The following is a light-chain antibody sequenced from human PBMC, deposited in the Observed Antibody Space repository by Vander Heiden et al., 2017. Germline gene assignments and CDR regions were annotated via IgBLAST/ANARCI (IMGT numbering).Light chain of an antibody. CDR1: SSDVGIYYL. CDR3: CSYAGSSTWV. V-gene: IGLV2-23*02. Sequence: QSALTQPASVSGSPGPSITISCTGTSSDVGIYYLVSCYQQHPGKAPKLMIYEVSKRPSGVSNRFSGSKSGNTASLTISGLQAEDEADYYCCSYAGSSTWVFGGGTKLTVL. CDR2: EVS. J-gene: IGLJ3*02.